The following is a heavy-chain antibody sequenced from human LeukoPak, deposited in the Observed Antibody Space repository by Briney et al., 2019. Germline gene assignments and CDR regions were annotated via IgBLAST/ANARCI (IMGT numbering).Heavy chain of an antibody. CDR3: ARAGSFWHYVY. CDR2: IKQDGSEK. V-gene: IGHV3-7*01. Sequence: GGSLRLSCAASGFTFSGFWMSWVRQTPGKGLEWVANIKQDGSEKYYVDSVKGRFTISRDNAKNSLSLQMNSLRVEDTAVYYCARAGSFWHYVYWGQGTLATVSS. D-gene: IGHD1-7*01. J-gene: IGHJ4*02. CDR1: GFTFSGFW.